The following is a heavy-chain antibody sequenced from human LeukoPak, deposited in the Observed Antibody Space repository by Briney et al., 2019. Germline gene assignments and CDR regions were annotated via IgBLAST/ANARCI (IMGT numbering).Heavy chain of an antibody. CDR2: VIGRGDAT. CDR3: AKAPPAATNYYYGMDV. V-gene: IGHV3-23*01. CDR1: GFTFNNYA. J-gene: IGHJ6*02. Sequence: PGGSLRLSCAASGFTFNNYAMTWVRQAPGKGLEWVSAVIGRGDATYYADSVKGRFTISRDDSKNTLYLQMNSLRAEDTAVYHCAKAPPAATNYYYGMDVWGQGTTVTVSS. D-gene: IGHD2-15*01.